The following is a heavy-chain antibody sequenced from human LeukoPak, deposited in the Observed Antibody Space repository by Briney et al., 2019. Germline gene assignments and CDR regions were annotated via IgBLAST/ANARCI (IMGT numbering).Heavy chain of an antibody. Sequence: PGGSLRLSCAAAGFTFSDYYMSWIRPAPGEGLEWVSYISSSSTYTNYADSVKGRFAISRDNAKNSLYLQMNSLRPEDTAVYYCAMYRNYGDRDYWGQGTLVTVSS. J-gene: IGHJ4*02. D-gene: IGHD4-17*01. V-gene: IGHV3-11*06. CDR3: AMYRNYGDRDY. CDR1: GFTFSDYY. CDR2: ISSSSTYT.